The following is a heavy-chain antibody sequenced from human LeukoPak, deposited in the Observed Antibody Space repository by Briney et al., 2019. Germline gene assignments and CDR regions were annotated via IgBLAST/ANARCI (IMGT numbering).Heavy chain of an antibody. D-gene: IGHD3-22*01. Sequence: ASVKVSCTASGYTFTGYYMHWVRQALGQGLEWMGRINPNSGGTNYAQKFQGRVTMTRDTSISTAYMELSRLRSDDTAVYYCASLAYDSSGLRLPWGQGTLVTVSS. CDR1: GYTFTGYY. CDR2: INPNSGGT. J-gene: IGHJ4*02. V-gene: IGHV1-2*06. CDR3: ASLAYDSSGLRLP.